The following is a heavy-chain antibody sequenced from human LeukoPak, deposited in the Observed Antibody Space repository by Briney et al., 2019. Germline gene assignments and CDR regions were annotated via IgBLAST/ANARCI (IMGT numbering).Heavy chain of an antibody. J-gene: IGHJ4*02. CDR3: AREDTMIVYNY. CDR2: IYTSGST. V-gene: IGHV4-61*02. D-gene: IGHD3-22*01. Sequence: PSETLSLTCTVSGGSISSGSYYWSWIRQPAGKGLEWIGRIYTSGSTNYNPSLKSRVTISVDTSKHQFSLKLSSVTAADTAVYYCAREDTMIVYNYWGQGTLVTVSS. CDR1: GGSISSGSYY.